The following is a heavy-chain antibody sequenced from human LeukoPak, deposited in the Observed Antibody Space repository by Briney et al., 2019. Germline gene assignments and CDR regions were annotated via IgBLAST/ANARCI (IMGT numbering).Heavy chain of an antibody. V-gene: IGHV4-34*01. CDR1: GGSFSGYY. D-gene: IGHD2-21*02. CDR3: ARDGAVVVTAIGFDY. CDR2: INHSGST. Sequence: PSETLSLTCAVYGGSFSGYYWSWIRQPPGKGLEWIGEINHSGSTNYNPSLQSRVTITVDTSKNQCSLKLSSVTAADTAVYYCARDGAVVVTAIGFDYCGQGTLVTVSS. J-gene: IGHJ4*02.